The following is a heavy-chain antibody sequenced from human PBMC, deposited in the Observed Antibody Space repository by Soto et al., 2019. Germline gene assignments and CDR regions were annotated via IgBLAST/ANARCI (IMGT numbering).Heavy chain of an antibody. V-gene: IGHV3-66*01. CDR3: AAYSHKGY. CDR1: GFTVSNNY. Sequence: EAQLVESGGDLVQPGGSLRLSCAASGFTVSNNYMSWVRQAPGKGLEWVSLIYSAGSTYYADSVKGRFTISRDSSKNTLYLQMNSLRAEDTAMYYCAAYSHKGYWGQGTLVTVSS. J-gene: IGHJ4*02. CDR2: IYSAGST. D-gene: IGHD3-16*01.